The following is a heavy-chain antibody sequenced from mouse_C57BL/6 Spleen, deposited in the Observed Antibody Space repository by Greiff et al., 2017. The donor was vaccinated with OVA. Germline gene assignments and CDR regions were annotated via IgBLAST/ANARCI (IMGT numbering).Heavy chain of an antibody. J-gene: IGHJ4*01. D-gene: IGHD2-4*01. Sequence: VQLQQPGTELVKPGASVKLSCKASGYTFTSYWMHWVRQRPGQALEWIGNINPSNGGTTYNEKLKSKATLTIDKSSSPAYMQLSSLTSEDSAVYYCARGGLRPYYAMDDWGQGTSVTVSS. V-gene: IGHV1-53*01. CDR3: ARGGLRPYYAMDD. CDR1: GYTFTSYW. CDR2: INPSNGGT.